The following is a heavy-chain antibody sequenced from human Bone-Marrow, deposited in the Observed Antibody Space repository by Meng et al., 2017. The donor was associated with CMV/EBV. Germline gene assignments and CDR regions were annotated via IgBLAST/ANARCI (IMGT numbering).Heavy chain of an antibody. Sequence: YTFTSYGIRWVRQAPGQGLGWMGWISAYNGNTNYAQKLQGRVTMTTDTSTSTAYMELRSLRSDDTAVYYCARFQGPYCSSTSCAMLDYWGQGTLVTVSS. J-gene: IGHJ4*02. CDR2: ISAYNGNT. D-gene: IGHD2-2*01. V-gene: IGHV1-18*01. CDR1: YTFTSYG. CDR3: ARFQGPYCSSTSCAMLDY.